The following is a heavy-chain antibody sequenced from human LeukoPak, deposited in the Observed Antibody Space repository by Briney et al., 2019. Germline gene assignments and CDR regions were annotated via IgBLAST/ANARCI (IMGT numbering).Heavy chain of an antibody. CDR1: GYSISSGYY. Sequence: SETLSLTCAVSGYSISSGYYWGWIRQPPGKGLEWIGSIHHSGSTYYNPSLKSRVTISVDTSKNQFSLKLSSVTAADTAVYYCARPASYSSGWRWYFDLWGRGTLVTVSS. J-gene: IGHJ2*01. CDR3: ARPASYSSGWRWYFDL. V-gene: IGHV4-38-2*01. D-gene: IGHD6-19*01. CDR2: IHHSGST.